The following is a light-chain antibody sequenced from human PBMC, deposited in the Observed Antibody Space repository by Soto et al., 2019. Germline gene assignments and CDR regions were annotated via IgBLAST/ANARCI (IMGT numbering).Light chain of an antibody. Sequence: IQLTQSPSSLSASLGDRVTITCRASQGINSYLAWYQQKPGKAPKLLIYAASTLRGGVPSRLSGGGSGTDFTLTISSLQPEDSATYYCQQLDSYPLTFGGGTKVEIK. CDR3: QQLDSYPLT. CDR1: QGINSY. J-gene: IGKJ4*01. CDR2: AAS. V-gene: IGKV1-9*01.